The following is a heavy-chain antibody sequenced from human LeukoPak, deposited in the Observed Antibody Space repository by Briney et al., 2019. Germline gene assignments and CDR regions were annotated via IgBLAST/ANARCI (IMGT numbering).Heavy chain of an antibody. CDR2: IYYSGST. Sequence: PSETLSLTCTVSGGSISSYCWSWIRQPPGKGLEWIGYIYYSGSTNYNPSLKSRVTISVDTSKNQFSLKLSSVAAADTAVYYCARVWGNYYDTWGQGTMVTVSS. V-gene: IGHV4-59*01. CDR1: GGSISSYC. CDR3: ARVWGNYYDT. J-gene: IGHJ3*02. D-gene: IGHD3-10*01.